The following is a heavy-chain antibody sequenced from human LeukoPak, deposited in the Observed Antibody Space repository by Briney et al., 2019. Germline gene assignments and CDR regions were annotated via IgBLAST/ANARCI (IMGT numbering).Heavy chain of an antibody. Sequence: GGSLRLSCAASGFTFSSYAMSWVRQAPGKGLEWVSAISGSGGSTYYADSVKGRFTISRDNSKNTLYLQMNSLRAEDTAVYYCAKASGSSSWYAWFDPWGQGTLVSVAS. CDR3: AKASGSSSWYAWFDP. CDR1: GFTFSSYA. V-gene: IGHV3-23*01. J-gene: IGHJ5*02. D-gene: IGHD6-13*01. CDR2: ISGSGGST.